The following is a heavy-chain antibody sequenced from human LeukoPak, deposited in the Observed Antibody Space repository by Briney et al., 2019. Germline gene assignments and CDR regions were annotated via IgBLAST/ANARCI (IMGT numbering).Heavy chain of an antibody. V-gene: IGHV4-34*01. Sequence: SETLSLTCAVYGGSFSGYYWSWIRQPPGKGLEWIGEINHSGSTNYNPSLKSRVTISVDTSKNQFSLKLSSVTAADTAVYYCARGPRRVFGVVIYALDIWGQGTMVTVSS. CDR3: ARGPRRVFGVVIYALDI. D-gene: IGHD3-3*01. J-gene: IGHJ3*02. CDR1: GGSFSGYY. CDR2: INHSGST.